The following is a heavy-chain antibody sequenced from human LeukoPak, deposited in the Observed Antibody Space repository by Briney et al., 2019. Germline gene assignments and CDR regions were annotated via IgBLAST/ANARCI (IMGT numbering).Heavy chain of an antibody. V-gene: IGHV3-74*01. CDR3: ARDSGYNYFDY. D-gene: IGHD5-24*01. CDR2: TNTDGSST. CDR1: GXTFSRYW. J-gene: IGHJ4*02. Sequence: GGSLRLSCAASGXTFSRYWMHWVRQAPGKGLVWVSRTNTDGSSTTYADSVKGRFTISRDNAKNTLYLQMNSLRAEDTAVYYCARDSGYNYFDYWGQGTLVTVSS.